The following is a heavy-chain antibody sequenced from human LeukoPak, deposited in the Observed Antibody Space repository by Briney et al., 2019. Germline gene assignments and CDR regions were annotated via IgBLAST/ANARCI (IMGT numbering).Heavy chain of an antibody. CDR1: GFTFSTYG. V-gene: IGHV3-33*01. D-gene: IGHD2-21*02. J-gene: IGHJ4*02. Sequence: GGSLRLSCAASGFTFSTYGMHWVRQAPGKGLEWVAAIWFDGNNYYYADSVKGRFTISRDNSKNMLYLQMNSLRAEDTAVYYCARDLNPYCGGDCWFDYWGQGTLVTVSS. CDR3: ARDLNPYCGGDCWFDY. CDR2: IWFDGNNY.